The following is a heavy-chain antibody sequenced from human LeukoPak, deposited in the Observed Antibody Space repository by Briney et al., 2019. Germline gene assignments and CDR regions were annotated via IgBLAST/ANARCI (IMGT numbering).Heavy chain of an antibody. CDR2: ISVYNDNR. CDR1: GYTFYSYG. V-gene: IGHV1-18*01. Sequence: ASVKVSCKASGYTFYSYGISWVRQAPGQGLEWMAWISVYNDNRRYAQNFQGRVTLTTDKSTSTAYMELRSLKSDDTATYYCVRDGRFEYSHFYYFDYWGQGTQVSVSS. D-gene: IGHD5-12*01. CDR3: VRDGRFEYSHFYYFDY. J-gene: IGHJ4*02.